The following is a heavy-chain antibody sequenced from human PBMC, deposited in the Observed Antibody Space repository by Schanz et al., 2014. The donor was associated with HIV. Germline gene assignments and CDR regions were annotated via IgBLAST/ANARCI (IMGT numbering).Heavy chain of an antibody. J-gene: IGHJ4*02. D-gene: IGHD4-4*01. CDR3: ARDGSKWNFEY. V-gene: IGHV3-21*04. Sequence: DVQLVESGGGLVKRGGSLRLSCAASGFTFNNYGVNWVRQAPGKGLEWISSISSNTNYINYADSVKGRFTISRDNAKNSLYLQMNSLRFADTAVYYCARDGSKWNFEYWGQGTLVTVSP. CDR2: ISSNTNYI. CDR1: GFTFNNYG.